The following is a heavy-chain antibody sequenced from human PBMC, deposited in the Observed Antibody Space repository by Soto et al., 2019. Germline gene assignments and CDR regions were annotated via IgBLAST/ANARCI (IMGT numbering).Heavy chain of an antibody. CDR3: ARHYDFWSGNWFDP. V-gene: IGHV4-39*01. D-gene: IGHD3-3*01. CDR2: IYYSGST. J-gene: IGHJ5*02. Sequence: PSETLSLTCTVSSGSISNAAYSWSWIRQPPGKGLEWSGSIYYSGSTYYNPSLKSRVTISVDTSKNQFSLKLSSVTAADTAVYYCARHYDFWSGNWFDPWGQGTLVTVSS. CDR1: SGSISNAAYS.